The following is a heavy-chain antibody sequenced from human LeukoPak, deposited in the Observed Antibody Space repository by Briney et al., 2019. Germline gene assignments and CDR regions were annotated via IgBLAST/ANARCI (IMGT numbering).Heavy chain of an antibody. V-gene: IGHV1-18*01. J-gene: IGHJ6*02. D-gene: IGHD3-3*01. CDR2: ISAYNGNT. Sequence: GASVKVSCKASGYTFTSYGISWVRQAPGQGLEWMGWISAYNGNTNYAQKLQGRVTMTTDTSTSTAYMELRSLRSDDTAVYYCARDPARITIFGVVSMDVWGQGTTVTVSS. CDR3: ARDPARITIFGVVSMDV. CDR1: GYTFTSYG.